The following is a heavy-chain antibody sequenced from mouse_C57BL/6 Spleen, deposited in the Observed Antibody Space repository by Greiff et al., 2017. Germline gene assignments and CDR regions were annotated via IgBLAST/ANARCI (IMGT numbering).Heavy chain of an antibody. J-gene: IGHJ2*01. Sequence: VQLQQPGAELVMPGASVKLSCKASGYTFTSYWMHWVKQRPGQGLEWIGEIDPSDSYTNYNQKFKGKSTLTVDKSSSTAYMQLSSLTSEDSAVYYCARWGITTYYFDYWGQGTTLTVSS. D-gene: IGHD2-4*01. CDR1: GYTFTSYW. V-gene: IGHV1-69*01. CDR3: ARWGITTYYFDY. CDR2: IDPSDSYT.